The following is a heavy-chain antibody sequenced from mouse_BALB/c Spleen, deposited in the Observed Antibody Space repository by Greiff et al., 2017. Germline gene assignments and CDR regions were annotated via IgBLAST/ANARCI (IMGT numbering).Heavy chain of an antibody. CDR2: ISSGGSYT. CDR3: ARIYDGYYGAMDY. D-gene: IGHD2-3*01. J-gene: IGHJ4*01. V-gene: IGHV5-9-4*01. Sequence: EVKLMESGGGLVKPGGSLKLSCAASGFTFSSYAMSWVRQSPEKRLEWVAEISSGGSYTYYPDTVTGRFTISRDNAKNTLYLEMGSLRSEDTSMYYCARIYDGYYGAMDYWGQGTSVTVSS. CDR1: GFTFSSYA.